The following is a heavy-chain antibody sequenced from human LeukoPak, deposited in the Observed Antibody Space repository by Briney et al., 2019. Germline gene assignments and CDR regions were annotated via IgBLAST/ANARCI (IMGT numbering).Heavy chain of an antibody. V-gene: IGHV1-2*02. CDR2: INPNSGGT. J-gene: IGHJ4*02. D-gene: IGHD1-26*01. CDR1: GYTFTSYG. Sequence: ASVNVSCKASGYTFTSYGISWVRQAPGQGLEWMGWINPNSGGTNYAQKFQGRVTMTRDTSISTAYMELSRLRSDDTAVYYCARGPGSYYGYWGQGTLVTVSS. CDR3: ARGPGSYYGY.